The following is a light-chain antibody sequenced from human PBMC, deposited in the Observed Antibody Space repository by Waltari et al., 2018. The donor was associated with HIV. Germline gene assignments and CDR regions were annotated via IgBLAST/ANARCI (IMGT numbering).Light chain of an antibody. CDR3: CSCPRSGIRYV. J-gene: IGLJ1*01. V-gene: IGLV2-23*02. Sequence: QSALTQPASVSGSPGQSITISCPGTSSNVGSVDLVPWYQQHPGEAPKLIIYDVTKRPSGVSNRFSGSKSGNTASLTISGLQAEDEADYYCCSCPRSGIRYVFGTGTKVTVL. CDR2: DVT. CDR1: SSNVGSVDL.